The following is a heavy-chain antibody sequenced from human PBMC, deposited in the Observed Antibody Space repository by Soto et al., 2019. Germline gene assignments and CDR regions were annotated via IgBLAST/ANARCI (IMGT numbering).Heavy chain of an antibody. CDR1: GDSVTFGHHY. J-gene: IGHJ6*02. V-gene: IGHV4-61*01. D-gene: IGHD3-10*01. CDR3: ARARPDSAGSSLGRRLDV. CDR2: IFFTGAI. Sequence: QVQLQESGPGLVKPSGTLSLICIVSGDSVTFGHHYWSWIRQPPGKGLEWIGHIFFTGAINYSPSLNRRVTMSVDSSKSQFSLNLTSVSAADSAIYYCARARPDSAGSSLGRRLDVWGQGTTVTVSS.